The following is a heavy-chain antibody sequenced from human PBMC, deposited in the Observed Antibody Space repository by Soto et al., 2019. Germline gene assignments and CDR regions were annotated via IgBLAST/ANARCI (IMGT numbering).Heavy chain of an antibody. D-gene: IGHD2-15*01. CDR2: IGPSDSYT. Sequence: PGESLKISCKGSGYSFTSYWISWVRQMPGKGLEWMGRIGPSDSYTNYSPSFQGHVTISADKSISTAYLQWSSLKASDTAMYYCARQSGYCSGGSCYEGFGWYYYGMDVWGQGTTVTVSS. J-gene: IGHJ6*02. CDR1: GYSFTSYW. V-gene: IGHV5-10-1*01. CDR3: ARQSGYCSGGSCYEGFGWYYYGMDV.